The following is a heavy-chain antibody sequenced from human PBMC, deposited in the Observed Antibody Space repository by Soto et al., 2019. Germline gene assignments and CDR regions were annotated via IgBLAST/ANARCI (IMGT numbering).Heavy chain of an antibody. CDR2: IYYSGST. D-gene: IGHD5-12*01. CDR3: ARDRRGYSGYGMDV. J-gene: IGHJ6*02. V-gene: IGHV4-31*03. Sequence: SETLSLTCTVSGGSISSGGYYWSWIRQHPGNGLEWIGYIYYSGSTYYNPSLKSRVTISVDTSKNQFSLKLSSVTAADTAVYYCARDRRGYSGYGMDVWGQGTTVTVSS. CDR1: GGSISSGGYY.